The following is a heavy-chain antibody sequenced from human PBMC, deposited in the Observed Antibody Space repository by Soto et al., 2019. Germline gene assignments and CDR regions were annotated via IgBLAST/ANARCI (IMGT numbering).Heavy chain of an antibody. CDR3: AHSPWIQLWPLSPGWFDP. D-gene: IGHD5-18*01. CDR2: IYWDDDK. V-gene: IGHV2-5*02. J-gene: IGHJ5*02. Sequence: QITLKESGPTLVKPTQTLTLTCTFSGFSLSTSGVGVGWIRQPPGKALEWLALIYWDDDKRYSPSLKSRLTITKDTSKNQVVLTMTNMDPVDTATYYCAHSPWIQLWPLSPGWFDPWGQGTLVTVSS. CDR1: GFSLSTSGVG.